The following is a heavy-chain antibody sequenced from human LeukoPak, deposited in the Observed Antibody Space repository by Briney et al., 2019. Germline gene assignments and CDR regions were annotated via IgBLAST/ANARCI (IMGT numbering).Heavy chain of an antibody. CDR1: GFTFSSYG. CDR2: IRYDGSNK. V-gene: IGHV3-30*02. D-gene: IGHD2-2*01. CDR3: APDIVVVPAAADAFDI. Sequence: PGGSLRLSFAASGFTFSSYGMHWVRQAPGKGLEWVAFIRYDGSNKYYADSVKGRFTISRDNSKSTLYLQMNILRAEDTAVYYCAPDIVVVPAAADAFDIWGQGTMVTVSS. J-gene: IGHJ3*02.